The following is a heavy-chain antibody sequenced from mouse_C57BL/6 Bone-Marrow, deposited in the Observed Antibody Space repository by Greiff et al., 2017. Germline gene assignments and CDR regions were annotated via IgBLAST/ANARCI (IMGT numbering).Heavy chain of an antibody. Sequence: QVQLQQSGAELARPGASVKLSCKASGYTFTSYGISWVKQRTGQGLEWIGEIYPRSGNTYYNEKFKGKATLTADKSSSTAYMELRSLTSEDSAVYFCARGGAFYYGSSIYWYFDVWGTGTTVTVSS. CDR3: ARGGAFYYGSSIYWYFDV. D-gene: IGHD1-1*01. V-gene: IGHV1-81*01. J-gene: IGHJ1*03. CDR1: GYTFTSYG. CDR2: IYPRSGNT.